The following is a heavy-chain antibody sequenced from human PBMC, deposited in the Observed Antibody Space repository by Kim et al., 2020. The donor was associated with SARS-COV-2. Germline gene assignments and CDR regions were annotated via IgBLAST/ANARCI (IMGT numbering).Heavy chain of an antibody. Sequence: GGSLRLSCAASGFTFSSYAMSWVRQAPGKGLEWVSAISGSGGSTYYADSVKGRFTISRDNSKNTLYLQMNSLRAEDTAVYYCAKDPYYYDSSGYYPFDYWGQGTLVPVSS. V-gene: IGHV3-23*01. CDR3: AKDPYYYDSSGYYPFDY. CDR2: ISGSGGST. J-gene: IGHJ4*02. CDR1: GFTFSSYA. D-gene: IGHD3-22*01.